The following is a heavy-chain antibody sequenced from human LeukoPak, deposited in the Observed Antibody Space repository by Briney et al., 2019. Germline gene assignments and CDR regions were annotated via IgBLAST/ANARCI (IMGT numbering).Heavy chain of an antibody. V-gene: IGHV4-59*01. CDR3: ARDRPAGSSLDY. J-gene: IGHJ4*02. D-gene: IGHD6-13*01. CDR1: GGSISTYY. Sequence: SETLSLTCTVSGGSISTYYWSWLQQPPGRGLEWIGYIYYRGNTNYNPSLKSRVTRSVDTSKNQFSLNLSSVTAADTAEYYCARDRPAGSSLDYWGQGKLVTVSS. CDR2: IYYRGNT.